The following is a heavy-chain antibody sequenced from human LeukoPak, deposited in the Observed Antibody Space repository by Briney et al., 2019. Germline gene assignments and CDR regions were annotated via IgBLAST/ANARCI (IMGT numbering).Heavy chain of an antibody. CDR2: ISSSSSTI. J-gene: IGHJ5*02. Sequence: GGSLRLSCAASGFTFSSYSMNWVRQAPGKGLEWVSYISSSSSTIYYADSVKGRFTISRDNAKNSLFLQMNSLRDEDTAVYYCARTGGWYGWFNWFDPWGQGTLVTVSS. CDR1: GFTFSSYS. CDR3: ARTGGWYGWFNWFDP. D-gene: IGHD6-19*01. V-gene: IGHV3-48*02.